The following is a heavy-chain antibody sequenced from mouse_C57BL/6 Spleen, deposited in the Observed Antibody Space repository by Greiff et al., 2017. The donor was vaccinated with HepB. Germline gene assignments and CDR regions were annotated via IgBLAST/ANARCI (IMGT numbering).Heavy chain of an antibody. CDR2: ISSGGSYT. Sequence: DVKLVESGGDLVKPGGSLKLSCAASGFTFSSYGMSWVRQTPDKRLEWVATISSGGSYTYYPDSVKGRFTISRDNAKNTLYLQMSSLKSEDTAMYYCARHFATMDFDYWGQGTTLTVSS. CDR1: GFTFSSYG. CDR3: ARHFATMDFDY. D-gene: IGHD2-1*01. V-gene: IGHV5-6*02. J-gene: IGHJ2*01.